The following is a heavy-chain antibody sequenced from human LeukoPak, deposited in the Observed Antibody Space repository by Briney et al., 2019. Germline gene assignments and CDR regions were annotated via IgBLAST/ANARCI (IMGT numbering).Heavy chain of an antibody. J-gene: IGHJ4*02. CDR3: TRDRRDGYNYVDL. CDR1: GGSISNYY. V-gene: IGHV4-59*01. D-gene: IGHD5-24*01. CDR2: ISDSGIT. Sequence: SETLSLTCTVPGGSISNYYWRWIRQPPGKGLERIQYISDSGITDYTHSLKRRGSISVDTSKIQFSLKLNSVSPADTAMYYCTRDRRDGYNYVDLWGQGTMVTVSS.